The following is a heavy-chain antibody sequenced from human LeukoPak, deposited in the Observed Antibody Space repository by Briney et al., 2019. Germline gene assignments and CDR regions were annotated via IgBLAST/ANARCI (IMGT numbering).Heavy chain of an antibody. D-gene: IGHD5-18*01. CDR2: IYYSGST. V-gene: IGHV4-59*01. CDR1: GGSISSYY. CDR3: ARGESGYTYGSDY. Sequence: SETLSLTCTVSGGSISSYYWSWNRQPPGKGLEWIGYIYYSGSTNYNPSLKSRVTMSVDTSKNQFSLKLSSVTAADTAMYYCARGESGYTYGSDYWGQGTLVTVSS. J-gene: IGHJ4*02.